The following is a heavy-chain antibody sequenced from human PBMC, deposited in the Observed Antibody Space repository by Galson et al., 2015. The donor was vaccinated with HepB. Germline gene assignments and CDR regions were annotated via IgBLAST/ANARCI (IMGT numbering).Heavy chain of an antibody. Sequence: SLRLSCAASGFTFSNYGVHWVRQAPGKGLEWVAVISYDRSNKYYADSVKGRFTISRDNSKNTLYLQMNSLRAEDTALYYCAKDPYLYSALAGTMAGFDYWGQGTLVTVSS. J-gene: IGHJ4*02. CDR3: AKDPYLYSALAGTMAGFDY. D-gene: IGHD6-19*01. V-gene: IGHV3-30*18. CDR1: GFTFSNYG. CDR2: ISYDRSNK.